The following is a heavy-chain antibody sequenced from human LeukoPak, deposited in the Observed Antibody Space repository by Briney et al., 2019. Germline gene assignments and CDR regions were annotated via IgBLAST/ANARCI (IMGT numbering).Heavy chain of an antibody. Sequence: PGGSLRLSCAASGFTFSSYAMHWVGQVPGKGLVWVSHIDSDGSSTRYADSVKGRFTISRDNAKNTLYLQMNSLRAEDTAVYYCARRGKYWHFDVWGRGTLVTVSS. CDR3: ARRGKYWHFDV. J-gene: IGHJ2*01. V-gene: IGHV3-74*01. D-gene: IGHD3-10*01. CDR2: IDSDGSST. CDR1: GFTFSSYA.